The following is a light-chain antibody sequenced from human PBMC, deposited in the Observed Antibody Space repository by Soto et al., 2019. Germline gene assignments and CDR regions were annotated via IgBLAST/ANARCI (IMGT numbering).Light chain of an antibody. V-gene: IGKV1-12*01. J-gene: IGKJ3*01. CDR3: LSADTFPRS. CDR1: QGISTW. Sequence: DIQMTQSPSSVSASVGDRVTITCRASQGISTWLAWYQHKPGKAPKLLIYAASRLQSEVPSRFSGSEHGTDFSLTISSLQPADFATYCCLSADTFPRSFGPGTKVEIK. CDR2: AAS.